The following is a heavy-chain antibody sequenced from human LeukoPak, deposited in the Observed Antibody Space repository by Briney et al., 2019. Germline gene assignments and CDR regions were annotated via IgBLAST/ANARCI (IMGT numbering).Heavy chain of an antibody. Sequence: ASVKVSCKSSGYTFTGYYMHWVRQAPGQGLQWMGWINPNSGGTNYAQKFQGRVTMTRDTSINTDYMELSRLRSDDTAVYYCAKEDSGSSIDYWGQGTLVTVSS. V-gene: IGHV1-2*02. CDR1: GYTFTGYY. CDR3: AKEDSGSSIDY. J-gene: IGHJ4*02. D-gene: IGHD1-26*01. CDR2: INPNSGGT.